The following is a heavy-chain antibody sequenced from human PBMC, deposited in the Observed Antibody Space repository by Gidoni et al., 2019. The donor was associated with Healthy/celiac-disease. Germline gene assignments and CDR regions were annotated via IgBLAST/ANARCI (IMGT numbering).Heavy chain of an antibody. J-gene: IGHJ6*03. V-gene: IGHV1-8*01. Sequence: QVQLVQSGAEVKKPGASVKVSCKASGYTFTSYDINWVRQATGQGLEWMGWMNPNSGNTGYAQKFQGRVTMTRNTSISTAYMELSSLRSEDTAVYYCARTLSFGSGYPGDYMDVWGKGTTVTVSS. CDR3: ARTLSFGSGYPGDYMDV. D-gene: IGHD3-3*01. CDR2: MNPNSGNT. CDR1: GYTFTSYD.